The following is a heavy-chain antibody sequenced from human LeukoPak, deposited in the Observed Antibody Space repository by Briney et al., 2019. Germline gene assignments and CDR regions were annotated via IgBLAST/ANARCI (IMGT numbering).Heavy chain of an antibody. CDR1: GYTFTGYY. D-gene: IGHD5-18*01. V-gene: IGHV1-46*03. CDR3: AAGYNYGGYQFDY. Sequence: ASVKVSCKASGYTFTGYYMHWVRQAPGQGLEWMGWINPSGGGTSYAQKFQGRVTLTRDTSTSTVYMELSGLRSEDTAVYYCAAGYNYGGYQFDYWGQGTLVTVSS. J-gene: IGHJ4*02. CDR2: INPSGGGT.